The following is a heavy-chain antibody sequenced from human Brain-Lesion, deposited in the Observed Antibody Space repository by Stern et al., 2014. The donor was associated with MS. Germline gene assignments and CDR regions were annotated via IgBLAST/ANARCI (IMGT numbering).Heavy chain of an antibody. CDR2: VNNDGRRT. D-gene: IGHD3-10*01. CDR3: ARGERWFDS. Sequence: EVQLVESGGGLVQPGGSLRLSCAASGFTFSNYWMHWVRQAPGKGLVWVSSVNNDGRRTSYADSVKGRFTRARDNAKNTLYLQMNSLRVEDTAIYYCARGERWFDSWGQGTLVTVSS. CDR1: GFTFSNYW. J-gene: IGHJ5*01. V-gene: IGHV3-74*02.